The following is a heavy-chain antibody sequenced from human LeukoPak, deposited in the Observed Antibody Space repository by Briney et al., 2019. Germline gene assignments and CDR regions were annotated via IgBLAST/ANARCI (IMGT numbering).Heavy chain of an antibody. D-gene: IGHD2-21*01. V-gene: IGHV3-48*03. CDR1: GLTFSRYN. Sequence: PGGSLRLSCAASGLTFSRYNMNWVRQALGGGLEWIAHINTKGGLIYYANSVKGRFTISRYNTYNSLDLHMHSLRVEDTAVYYCATENNVARYYFDYWGQGTLVTVSS. CDR2: INTKGGLI. CDR3: ATENNVARYYFDY. J-gene: IGHJ4*02.